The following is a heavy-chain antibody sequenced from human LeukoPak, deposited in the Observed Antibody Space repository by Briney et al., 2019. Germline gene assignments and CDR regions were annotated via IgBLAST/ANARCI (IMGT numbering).Heavy chain of an antibody. J-gene: IGHJ6*03. V-gene: IGHV3-23*01. CDR1: GFTFSSYG. CDR3: TTDWLLLRYYYYMDV. D-gene: IGHD2-15*01. CDR2: ISGSGGST. Sequence: GGSLRLSCAASGFTFSSYGMSWVRQAPGKGLEWVSAISGSGGSTYYADSAKGRFTISRDNSKNTLYLQMNSLKTEDTAVYYCTTDWLLLRYYYYMDVWGKGTTVTVSS.